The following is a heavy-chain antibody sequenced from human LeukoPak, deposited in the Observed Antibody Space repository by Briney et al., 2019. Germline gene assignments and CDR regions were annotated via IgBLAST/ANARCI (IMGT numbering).Heavy chain of an antibody. CDR3: ARGGLGGYFTFDY. CDR2: INPNSGDT. CDR1: GYTFTGNY. Sequence: ASVKVSCKTSGYTFTGNYMHWVRQAPGQGLEWMGWINPNSGDTNSAQKFQGRVTMTRDTSITTAFMELSRLRSDDTAAYFCARGGLGGYFTFDYWGQGTLVTVSS. D-gene: IGHD5-12*01. J-gene: IGHJ4*02. V-gene: IGHV1-2*02.